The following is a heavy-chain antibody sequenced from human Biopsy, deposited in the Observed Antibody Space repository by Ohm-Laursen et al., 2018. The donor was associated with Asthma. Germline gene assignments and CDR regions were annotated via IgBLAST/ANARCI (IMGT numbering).Heavy chain of an antibody. CDR2: IWYDGRKK. D-gene: IGHD3-3*01. J-gene: IGHJ4*02. Sequence: SLRLSCTASGITFSTYGMHWVRQAPGKGLEWVSFIWYDGRKKTYADSVKGRFTISRDNSKNTLYLQMNSLRAEDTAVYYCVSRGGDFWSGYYMDYWGQGTLVTVSS. CDR3: VSRGGDFWSGYYMDY. CDR1: GITFSTYG. V-gene: IGHV3-33*01.